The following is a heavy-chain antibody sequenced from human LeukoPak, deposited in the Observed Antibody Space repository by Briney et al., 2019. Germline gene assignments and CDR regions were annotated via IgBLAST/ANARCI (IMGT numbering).Heavy chain of an antibody. CDR1: GFTFSSYA. CDR2: ISGSGGST. Sequence: GGSLRLSCAASGFTFSSYAMSWVRQAPGKGLEWVSAISGSGGSTYYADSVKGRFTISRDNSKNTLYLQMNSLRAEDTAVYYCAKDAMRYCSSTSCYEIDYWGQGTLVTVSS. CDR3: AKDAMRYCSSTSCYEIDY. D-gene: IGHD2-2*01. V-gene: IGHV3-23*01. J-gene: IGHJ4*02.